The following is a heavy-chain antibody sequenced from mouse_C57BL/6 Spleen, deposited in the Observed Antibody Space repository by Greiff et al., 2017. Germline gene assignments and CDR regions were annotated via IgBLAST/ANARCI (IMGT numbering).Heavy chain of an antibody. J-gene: IGHJ4*01. CDR3: ARGGSSSHYYAMDY. D-gene: IGHD1-1*01. CDR2: IHPNSGST. Sequence: QVQLQQPGAELVKPGASVKLSCKASGYTFTSYWMHWVKQRPGQGLEWIGMIHPNSGSTNYNEKFKSKATLTVDKSSSTAYMQLRSLTSEDSAVYYCARGGSSSHYYAMDYWGQGTSVTVSS. V-gene: IGHV1-64*01. CDR1: GYTFTSYW.